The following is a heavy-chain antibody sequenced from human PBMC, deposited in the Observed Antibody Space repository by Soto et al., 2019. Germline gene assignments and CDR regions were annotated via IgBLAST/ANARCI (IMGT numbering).Heavy chain of an antibody. V-gene: IGHV1-8*01. CDR3: ARGPDTFDI. CDR1: GYTFITYE. J-gene: IGHJ3*02. Sequence: QVQLVQSGAEVKKPGASVKVSCKASGYTFITYEINWVRQASGQGLEWMGWMNPNSGNTGYAQKLQGRLTMTRNTSISTAYMELSSLRSEDTAVYFCARGPDTFDIWGQGTMVTVSS. CDR2: MNPNSGNT.